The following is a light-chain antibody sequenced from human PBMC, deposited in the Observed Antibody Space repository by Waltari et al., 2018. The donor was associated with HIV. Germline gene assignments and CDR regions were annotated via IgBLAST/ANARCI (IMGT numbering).Light chain of an antibody. J-gene: IGLJ2*01. CDR3: SSYAGSSTFVI. Sequence: QTALTQPASVSGSPGQSITISCTGTSSDVGAYNLVSWYQQHPGKAPRLIIYEVSKRPSGVSNRYSASKSGKTASLTVSGLRAEDEADYYCSSYAGSSTFVIFGGGTKLTVL. CDR2: EVS. V-gene: IGLV2-23*02. CDR1: SSDVGAYNL.